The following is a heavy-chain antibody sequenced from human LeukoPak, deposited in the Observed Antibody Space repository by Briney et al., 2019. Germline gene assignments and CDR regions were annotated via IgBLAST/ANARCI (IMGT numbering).Heavy chain of an antibody. Sequence: GASVKVSCKASGYTFTGYYMHWVRQAPGQGLEWMGWINPNSGGTNYAQKFQGRVTMTRDTSISTAYMELGRLRSDDTAVYYCARVGGYSYGYFDYWGQGTLVTVSS. CDR3: ARVGGYSYGYFDY. D-gene: IGHD5-18*01. CDR1: GYTFTGYY. CDR2: INPNSGGT. J-gene: IGHJ4*02. V-gene: IGHV1-2*02.